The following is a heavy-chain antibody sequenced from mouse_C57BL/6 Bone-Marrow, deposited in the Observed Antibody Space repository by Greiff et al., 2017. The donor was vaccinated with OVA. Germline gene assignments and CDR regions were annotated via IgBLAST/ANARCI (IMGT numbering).Heavy chain of an antibody. CDR1: GIDFSRYW. D-gene: IGHD1-1*01. CDR3: ASLTVYFDY. Sequence: EAGGIDFSRYWMSWVRRAPGKGLEWIGEINPDSSTINYAPSLKDKFIISRDNAKNTLYLQMSKVRSEDTALYYCASLTVYFDYWGQGTTLTVSS. CDR2: INPDSSTI. J-gene: IGHJ2*01. V-gene: IGHV4-1*01.